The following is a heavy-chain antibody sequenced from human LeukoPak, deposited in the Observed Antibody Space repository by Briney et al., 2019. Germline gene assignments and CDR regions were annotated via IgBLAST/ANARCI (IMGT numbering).Heavy chain of an antibody. CDR3: ARQAVVGATRWFDS. Sequence: PSETLSLTCTVSGGSISSSSYSWGWIRQPPGKGLEWIGSVYYSGSTYYNPSLKSRVTISVDTSKNEFSLKVRSVTAADTAMYYCARQAVVGATRWFDSWGQGTLVTVSS. J-gene: IGHJ5*01. D-gene: IGHD1-26*01. CDR1: GGSISSSSYS. V-gene: IGHV4-39*01. CDR2: VYYSGST.